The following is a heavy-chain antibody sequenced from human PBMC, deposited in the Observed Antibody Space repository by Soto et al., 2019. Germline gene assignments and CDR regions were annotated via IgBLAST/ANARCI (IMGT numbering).Heavy chain of an antibody. J-gene: IGHJ6*02. CDR3: ARDPGHGLDV. CDR2: MLSGGRT. CDR1: GFIVSHNY. Sequence: EVQLVESGGGLIQPGGSLRISCAASGFIVSHNYMSWVRQPPGKGLEWVAIMLSGGRTYYADSVKGRFTISRDNSKNTLYFQMHSLRADDTAVYYCARDPGHGLDVWGQGTTVIVSS. V-gene: IGHV3-53*01. D-gene: IGHD1-1*01.